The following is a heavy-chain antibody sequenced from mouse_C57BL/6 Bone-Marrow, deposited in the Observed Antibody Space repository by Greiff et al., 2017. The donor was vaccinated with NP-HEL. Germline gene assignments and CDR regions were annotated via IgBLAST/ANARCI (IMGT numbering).Heavy chain of an antibody. Sequence: QVQLQQPGAELVKPGASVKLSCKASGYTFTSYWMHWVKQRPGQGLEWIGMIHPNSGSTNYNEKFKSKATLTVDKSSSTAYMQLISLTSEDSAVYYCARVGIRGLFDYWGQGTTLTVSS. CDR1: GYTFTSYW. CDR2: IHPNSGST. J-gene: IGHJ2*01. CDR3: ARVGIRGLFDY. V-gene: IGHV1-64*01.